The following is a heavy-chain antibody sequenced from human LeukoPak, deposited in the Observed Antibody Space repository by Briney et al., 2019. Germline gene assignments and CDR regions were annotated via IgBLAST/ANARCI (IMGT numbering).Heavy chain of an antibody. D-gene: IGHD4-17*01. CDR1: GHTFTGYY. CDR3: ARGDDNGDYEAID. V-gene: IGHV1-2*02. Sequence: ASVKVSCKASGHTFTGYYMHWVRQAPGQGLEWMGWINPNSGGTDYAQKFQGRVTMTRDTSISTAYRELSRLRSDDTAAYYCARGDDNGDYEAIDWGQGTLVTVSS. CDR2: INPNSGGT. J-gene: IGHJ4*02.